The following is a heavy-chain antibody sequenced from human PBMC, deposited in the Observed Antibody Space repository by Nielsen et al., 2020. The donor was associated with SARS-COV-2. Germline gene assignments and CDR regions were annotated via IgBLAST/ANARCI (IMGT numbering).Heavy chain of an antibody. Sequence: SETLSLTCTVSGGSISSYYWSWIRQPPGKGLEWIGYIYYSGSTNYNPSLKSRVTISVDTSKNQFSLKLSSVTAADTAVYYCARGSSPALDYWGQGTLVPSPQ. CDR2: IYYSGST. V-gene: IGHV4-59*01. J-gene: IGHJ4*02. CDR1: GGSISSYY. CDR3: ARGSSPALDY.